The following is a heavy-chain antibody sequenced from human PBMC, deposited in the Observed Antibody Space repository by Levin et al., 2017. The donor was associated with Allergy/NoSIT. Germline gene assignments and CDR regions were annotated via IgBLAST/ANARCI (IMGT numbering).Heavy chain of an antibody. Sequence: LSLTCAASGFTFSNAWMSWVRQAPGKGLEWVGRIKSKTDGGTTDYAAPVKGRFTISRDDSKNTLYLQMNSLKTEDTAVYYCTTAVPYDFWSGPDASFDIWGQGTMVTVSS. V-gene: IGHV3-15*01. CDR1: GFTFSNAW. J-gene: IGHJ3*02. CDR3: TTAVPYDFWSGPDASFDI. D-gene: IGHD3-3*01. CDR2: IKSKTDGGTT.